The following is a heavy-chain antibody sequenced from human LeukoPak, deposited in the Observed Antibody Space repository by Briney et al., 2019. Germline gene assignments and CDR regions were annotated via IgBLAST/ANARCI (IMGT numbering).Heavy chain of an antibody. Sequence: GRSLRLSRTASGFTPGDYALSWVRQAPGKGRGWVGFIRGKAYGGTTEYAASVKGRFTISRDDSKSSVYLQMNSLQTEDTAVYYCTRVYSSGWYRIIDYWGQGTLVTVSS. V-gene: IGHV3-49*04. CDR3: TRVYSSGWYRIIDY. CDR2: IRGKAYGGTT. CDR1: GFTPGDYA. D-gene: IGHD6-19*01. J-gene: IGHJ4*02.